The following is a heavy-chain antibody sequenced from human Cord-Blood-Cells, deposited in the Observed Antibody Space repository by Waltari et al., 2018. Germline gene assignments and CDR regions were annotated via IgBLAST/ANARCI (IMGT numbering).Heavy chain of an antibody. J-gene: IGHJ3*02. Sequence: QVQLVQSGAEVKKPGASVKVSCKASGYTFTRSAMHWVRQAPGQRLEWMGWINAGNGNTKYSQKFQGRVTITRDTSASTAYMELSSLRSEDTAVYYCASLLRFSLGTTPGVDAFDIWGQGTMVTVSS. CDR3: ASLLRFSLGTTPGVDAFDI. CDR1: GYTFTRSA. D-gene: IGHD2-15*01. V-gene: IGHV1-3*01. CDR2: INAGNGNT.